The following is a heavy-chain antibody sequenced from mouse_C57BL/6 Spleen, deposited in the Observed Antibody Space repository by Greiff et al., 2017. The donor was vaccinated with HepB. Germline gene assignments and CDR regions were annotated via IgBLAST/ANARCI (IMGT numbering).Heavy chain of an antibody. J-gene: IGHJ2*01. V-gene: IGHV1-64*01. CDR2: IHPNSGST. D-gene: IGHD1-1*01. Sequence: QVQLQQPGAELVKPGASVKLSCKASGYTFTSYWMHWVKQRPGQGLEWIGMIHPNSGSTNYNEKFKSKATLTVDKSSSTAYMQLSSLTSEDSAVYYCAREADGSSPYFDDWGQGTTLTVSS. CDR1: GYTFTSYW. CDR3: AREADGSSPYFDD.